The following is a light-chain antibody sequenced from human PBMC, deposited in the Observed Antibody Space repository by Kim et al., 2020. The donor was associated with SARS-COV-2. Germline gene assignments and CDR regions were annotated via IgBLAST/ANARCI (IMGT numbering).Light chain of an antibody. J-gene: IGKJ1*01. CDR3: QHYNNWPPWT. Sequence: EIVMTQSPATLSVSPGERVTLSCRASQGVNSNLAWYQQKPGQVPRLLIYGASTRATGIPARFSGRGSGTEFTLTISSLQLEDFAVYYCQHYNNWPPWTFGQGTKVDIK. CDR1: QGVNSN. CDR2: GAS. V-gene: IGKV3-15*01.